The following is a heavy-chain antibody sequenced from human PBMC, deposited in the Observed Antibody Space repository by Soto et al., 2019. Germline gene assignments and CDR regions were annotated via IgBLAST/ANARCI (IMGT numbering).Heavy chain of an antibody. Sequence: EASVKVSCKASGYTLTSYYMHWVRQAPGQGLEWMGMINPTSDYTNYAQKFQGRVTLTTDTSTSTVYMELSSLRSEDTAMHYCARGGPAINLFDIWGQGTMVTFSS. CDR3: ARGGPAINLFDI. CDR1: GYTLTSYY. D-gene: IGHD2-2*01. V-gene: IGHV1-46*01. J-gene: IGHJ3*02. CDR2: INPTSDYT.